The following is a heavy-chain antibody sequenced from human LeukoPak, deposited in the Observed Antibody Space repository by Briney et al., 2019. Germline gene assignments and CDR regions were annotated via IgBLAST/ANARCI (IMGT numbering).Heavy chain of an antibody. V-gene: IGHV3-43*02. J-gene: IGHJ3*02. CDR2: ISGDGGAT. CDR3: TRVYCSSSSCPPVASDI. CDR1: GFTFDDYA. Sequence: GGSLRLSCAASGFTFDDYAMHWVRQAPGKGLEWVSLISGDGGATYYADSVKGRFTISRDNSKNSLYLQMNSLRAEDTALYYCTRVYCSSSSCPPVASDIWGQGTMVTASS. D-gene: IGHD2-2*01.